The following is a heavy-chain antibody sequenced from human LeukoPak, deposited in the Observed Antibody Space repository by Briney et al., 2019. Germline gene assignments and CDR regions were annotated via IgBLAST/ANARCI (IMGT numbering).Heavy chain of an antibody. CDR2: INTNTGNP. CDR1: GYTFTSYA. J-gene: IGHJ5*02. CDR3: ARACPTLRYFDWLNWFDP. D-gene: IGHD3-9*01. Sequence: GASVKVSCKASGYTFTSYAMNWVRQAPGQGLEWMGWINTNTGNPTYAQGFTGRFVFSLDTSVSTAYLQISSLKAEDAAVYYCARACPTLRYFDWLNWFDPWGQGTLVTVSS. V-gene: IGHV7-4-1*02.